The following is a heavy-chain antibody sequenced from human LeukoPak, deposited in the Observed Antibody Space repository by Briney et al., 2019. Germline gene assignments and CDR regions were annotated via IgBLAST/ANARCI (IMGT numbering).Heavy chain of an antibody. Sequence: GRSLRLSCAASGFTFSSFSMHWVRQAPGKGLEWVALILYDGSNEYYADSVKGRFTISRDNSKNTLYLQMNNLGAEDTALYYCARDKGYTYGHCFDCWGQGTLVTVSS. J-gene: IGHJ4*02. CDR2: ILYDGSNE. CDR1: GFTFSSFS. V-gene: IGHV3-30-3*01. D-gene: IGHD5-18*01. CDR3: ARDKGYTYGHCFDC.